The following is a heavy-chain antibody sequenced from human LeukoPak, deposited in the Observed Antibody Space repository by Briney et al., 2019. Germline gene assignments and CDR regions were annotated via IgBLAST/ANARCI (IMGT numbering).Heavy chain of an antibody. V-gene: IGHV3-30*04. CDR1: GFSFSNYM. CDR2: ILENGSRQ. D-gene: IGHD6-25*01. J-gene: IGHJ4*02. Sequence: GGSLRLSCAASGFSFSNYMMHWVRQAPGKVLDWVAVILENGSRQYYADSVKGRFTISRDNSKNILFLEMNSLRSEDTAMYYCARVQGGGYRTADFWGQGTLVTVSS. CDR3: ARVQGGGYRTADF.